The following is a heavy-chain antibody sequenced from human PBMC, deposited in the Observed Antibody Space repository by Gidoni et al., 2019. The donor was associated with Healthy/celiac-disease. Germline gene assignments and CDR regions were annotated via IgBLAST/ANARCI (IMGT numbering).Heavy chain of an antibody. CDR3: TTRRITMVRGGDV. J-gene: IGHJ6*02. D-gene: IGHD3-10*01. V-gene: IGHV3-15*01. CDR1: GFTFSNAW. Sequence: EVQLVESGGGLVKPGGSLRLSCAASGFTFSNAWMSWVRQAPGKGLEWVGRIKSKTDGGTTDYATTVKGRFTISRDDSKNTLYLQMNSLKTEDTAVYYCTTRRITMVRGGDVWGQGTTVTVSS. CDR2: IKSKTDGGTT.